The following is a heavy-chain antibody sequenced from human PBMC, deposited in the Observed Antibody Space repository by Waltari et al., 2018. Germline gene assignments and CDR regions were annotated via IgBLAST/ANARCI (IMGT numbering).Heavy chain of an antibody. J-gene: IGHJ4*02. CDR1: GGTFSSSA. CDR2: IIPILGTA. V-gene: IGHV1-69*01. D-gene: IGHD4-17*01. CDR3: ACPDYGDYEPFDY. Sequence: QVQLVQSGAEVKKPGSSVKVSCKASGGTFSSSAISWVRRAPGQGLEWMGVIIPILGTANYGQVFEGRVTITADESTSTAYRARRSLRSEDTAVYDCACPDYGDYEPFDYWGQGTLVTVSS.